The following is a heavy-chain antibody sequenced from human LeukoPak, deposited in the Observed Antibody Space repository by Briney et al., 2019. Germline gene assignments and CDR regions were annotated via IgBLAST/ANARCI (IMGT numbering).Heavy chain of an antibody. J-gene: IGHJ6*02. V-gene: IGHV3-9*01. CDR2: ISWNSGDI. CDR1: GFTFDDYA. D-gene: IGHD3-3*01. Sequence: GGSLRLSCAASGFTFDDYAMHWVRQAPGKGLEWVSGISWNSGDIGYADSVKGRFTISRDNAKNSLYLQMNSLRAEDTALYYCAKSHSYDFWRGYMDVWGQGTTVTVSS. CDR3: AKSHSYDFWRGYMDV.